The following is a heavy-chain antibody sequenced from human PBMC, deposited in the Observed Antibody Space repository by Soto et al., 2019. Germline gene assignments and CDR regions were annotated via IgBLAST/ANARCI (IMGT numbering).Heavy chain of an antibody. Sequence: GESLKISCKGSGYSFTSYWISWVRQMPGKGLEWMGRIDPSDSYTNYSPSFQGHVTISADKSISTAYLQWSSLKASDTAVYYWAIFWSGSILKPGYYYYGMGVWGQGTKVTVSS. D-gene: IGHD3-3*01. J-gene: IGHJ6*01. CDR2: IDPSDSYT. V-gene: IGHV5-10-1*01. CDR3: AIFWSGSILKPGYYYYGMGV. CDR1: GYSFTSYW.